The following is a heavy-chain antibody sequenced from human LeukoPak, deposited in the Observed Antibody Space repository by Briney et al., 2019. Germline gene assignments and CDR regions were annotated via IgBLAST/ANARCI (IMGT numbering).Heavy chain of an antibody. CDR3: ARALTRWLQPFDY. D-gene: IGHD5-24*01. CDR1: GGSFSSYY. V-gene: IGHV4-59*01. Sequence: SETLSLTCTVSGGSFSSYYWSWIRQPPGKGLEWIGYIYYSGSTNYNPSLKSRVTISVDTSKNQFSLKLSSVTAADTAVYYCARALTRWLQPFDYWGQGTLVTVSS. J-gene: IGHJ4*02. CDR2: IYYSGST.